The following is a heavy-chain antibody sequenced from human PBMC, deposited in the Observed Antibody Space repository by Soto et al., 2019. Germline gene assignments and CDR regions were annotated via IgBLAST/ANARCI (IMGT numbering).Heavy chain of an antibody. D-gene: IGHD3-22*01. J-gene: IGHJ4*02. V-gene: IGHV5-51*01. CDR3: ARHGDDSSGYLTDFDY. CDR2: IYPGDSDT. CDR1: GYSFTSYW. Sequence: GESLKISCKGSGYSFTSYWIGWVRQMPGKGLEWMGIIYPGDSDTRYSPSFQGQVTISADKSISTGYLQWSSLKASDTAMYYCARHGDDSSGYLTDFDYWGQGTLVTVSS.